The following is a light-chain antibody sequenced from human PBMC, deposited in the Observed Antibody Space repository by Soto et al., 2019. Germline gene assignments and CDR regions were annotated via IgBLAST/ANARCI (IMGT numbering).Light chain of an antibody. CDR2: EVS. J-gene: IGLJ1*01. CDR3: SSYTSSSNYV. Sequence: QSALTQPASVSGSPGQSITISCTGTSXDVGGYNYVSWYQQHPGKAPKLMIYEVSNRPSGVSNRFSGSKSGNTASLTISGLQAEDEADYYCSSYTSSSNYVFGTGTKVTVL. CDR1: SXDVGGYNY. V-gene: IGLV2-14*01.